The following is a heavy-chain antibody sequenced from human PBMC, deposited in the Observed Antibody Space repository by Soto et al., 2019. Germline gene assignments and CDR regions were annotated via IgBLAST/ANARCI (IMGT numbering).Heavy chain of an antibody. Sequence: QVQLVQSGAEVKKPGSSVKVSCTASGGTFSSYAISWVRQAPGQGLEWMGGIIPIFGTANYANKFRGRVTITADESTSTAYMELSSLSYEHAVVYYCARWLWQYYYYGMDVWGRGTKVSACS. CDR2: IIPIFGTA. CDR1: GGTFSSYA. J-gene: IGHJ6*02. D-gene: IGHD5-18*01. V-gene: IGHV1-69*01. CDR3: ARWLWQYYYYGMDV.